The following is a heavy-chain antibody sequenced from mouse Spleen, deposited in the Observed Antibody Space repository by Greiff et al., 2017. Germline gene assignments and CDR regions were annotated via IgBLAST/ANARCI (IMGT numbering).Heavy chain of an antibody. CDR1: GFTFSNYW. V-gene: IGHV6-6*02. J-gene: IGHJ1*01. CDR2: IRLKSNNYAT. D-gene: IGHD4-1*01. CDR3: TRGGTSGGWYFDV. Sequence: EVKLVESGGGLVQPGGSMKLSCVASGFTFSNYWMNWVRQSPEKGLEWVAEIRLKSNNYATHYAESVKGRFTISRDDSKSSVYLQMNNLRAEDTGIYYCTRGGTSGGWYFDVWGAGTTVTVSS.